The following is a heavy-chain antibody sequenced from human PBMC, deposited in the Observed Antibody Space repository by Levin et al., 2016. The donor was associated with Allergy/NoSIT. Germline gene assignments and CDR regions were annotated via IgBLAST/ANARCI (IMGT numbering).Heavy chain of an antibody. Sequence: ASVKVSCKASGYTFTSYYMHWVRQAPGQGLEWMGIINPSGGSTSYAQKFQGRVTMTRDTSTSTVYMELSSLRSEDTAVYYCARNFGSGSYYNVGDWFDPGAREPWSPSPQ. CDR3: ARNFGSGSYYNVGDWFDP. J-gene: IGHJ5*02. V-gene: IGHV1-46*01. CDR1: GYTFTSYY. CDR2: INPSGGST. D-gene: IGHD3-10*01.